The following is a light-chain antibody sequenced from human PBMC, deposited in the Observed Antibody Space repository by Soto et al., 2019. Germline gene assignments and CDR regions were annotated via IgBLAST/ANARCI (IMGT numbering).Light chain of an antibody. Sequence: ESVLTQSPGTLSLSPGERATLSCRASQTVNSRYLTWYQHKPGQAPRLLIYGASIRATGIPDRFSGSRSGADFSLTITRLEPEDSAVYYCQQFDDSRPAFTFGQGTKLEI. CDR3: QQFDDSRPAFT. V-gene: IGKV3-20*01. J-gene: IGKJ2*01. CDR2: GAS. CDR1: QTVNSRY.